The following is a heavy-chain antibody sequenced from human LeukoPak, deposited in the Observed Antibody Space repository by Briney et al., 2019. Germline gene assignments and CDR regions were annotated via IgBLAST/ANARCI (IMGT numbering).Heavy chain of an antibody. D-gene: IGHD3-9*01. CDR1: GYTFTN. CDR2: INPNSGGT. Sequence: ASVKVSCKASGYTFTNIHWVRQAPGQGLEWMGWINPNSGGTNYAQKFQGRVTMTRDTSISTAYMELSRLRSDDTAVYYCARASVLRYFDWLVYWGQGTLVTVSS. J-gene: IGHJ4*02. V-gene: IGHV1-2*02. CDR3: ARASVLRYFDWLVY.